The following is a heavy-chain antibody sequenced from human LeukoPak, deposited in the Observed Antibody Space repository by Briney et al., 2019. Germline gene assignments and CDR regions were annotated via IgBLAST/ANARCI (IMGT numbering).Heavy chain of an antibody. CDR1: GFTFSSYE. J-gene: IGHJ3*02. CDR2: ISSSGSTI. Sequence: GGSLRLSCAASGFTFSSYEMNWVRQAPGKGLEWVSYISSSGSTIYYADSVKGRFTISRDNAKNSLYLQMNSLRAEDTAVFYCAKDRDDYVWGSYLGAFDIWGQGTMVTVSS. V-gene: IGHV3-48*03. CDR3: AKDRDDYVWGSYLGAFDI. D-gene: IGHD3-16*01.